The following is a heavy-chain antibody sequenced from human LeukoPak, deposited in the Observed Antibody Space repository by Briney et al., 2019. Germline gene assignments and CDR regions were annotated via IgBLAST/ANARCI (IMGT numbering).Heavy chain of an antibody. Sequence: GGSLRLSCAASGFTFNNAWMTWVRQAPGKGLEWVGRIKRKTDGGTTDYAAPVKGRFTISRDDSKNTLYLQMNSLKTEDTAVYYCTTDSPLLWFGEPLSPWGQGTLVTVSS. CDR2: IKRKTDGGTT. J-gene: IGHJ4*02. V-gene: IGHV3-15*01. CDR1: GFTFNNAW. D-gene: IGHD3-10*01. CDR3: TTDSPLLWFGEPLSP.